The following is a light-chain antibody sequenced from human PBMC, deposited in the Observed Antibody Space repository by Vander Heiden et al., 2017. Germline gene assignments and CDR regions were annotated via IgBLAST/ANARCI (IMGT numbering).Light chain of an antibody. V-gene: IGLV1-40*01. Sequence: QSVLTQPPSVSGAPGQRVTISCTGSSSNIGAGYEVHWYQQLPGTAPKLLIYGNSNRPSGAPDRFSGSKSGTSASLAITGLQAEDEADYYCQSYDSSLSGSVFGGGTKLTVL. CDR1: SSNIGAGYE. J-gene: IGLJ2*01. CDR3: QSYDSSLSGSV. CDR2: GNS.